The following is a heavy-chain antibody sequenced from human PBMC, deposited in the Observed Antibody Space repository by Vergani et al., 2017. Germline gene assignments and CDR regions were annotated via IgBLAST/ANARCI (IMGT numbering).Heavy chain of an antibody. CDR1: GFTFSSYG. Sequence: QVQLVESGGGVVQPGRSLRLSCAASGFTFSSYGMHWVRQAPGKGLEWVAVIWYDGSNKQYVDSVKGRFTISRDNSKNTLSLQMNSLRPEDTAVYYCAREQDPRGAFDIWGQGTMVTVSS. J-gene: IGHJ3*02. CDR2: IWYDGSNK. CDR3: AREQDPRGAFDI. V-gene: IGHV3-33*01.